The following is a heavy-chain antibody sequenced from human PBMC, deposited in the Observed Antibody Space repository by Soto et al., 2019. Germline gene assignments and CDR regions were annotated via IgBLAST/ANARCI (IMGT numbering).Heavy chain of an antibody. D-gene: IGHD5-12*01. V-gene: IGHV1-24*01. J-gene: IGHJ4*02. Sequence: ASVTVSCQVSGYTLTDLSMHWVRQAPGKGLEWMGGFDPEDGETIYAQKFQGRVTMTEDTSTDTAYMELSSLRSEDTAVYYCATSSRWAIIDYWGQGTLVTVSS. CDR3: ATSSRWAIIDY. CDR1: GYTLTDLS. CDR2: FDPEDGET.